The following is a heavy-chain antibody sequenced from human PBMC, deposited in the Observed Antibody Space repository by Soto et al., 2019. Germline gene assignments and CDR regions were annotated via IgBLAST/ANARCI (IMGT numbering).Heavy chain of an antibody. D-gene: IGHD5-18*01. CDR3: AKGSIQLWRSFDY. Sequence: EVQLLESGGGLVQPGGSLRLSCAASGFTFSSYAMRWVRQAPGKGLEWVSAISGSGGSTYYAASVKGRFTISRDNSKNPLYLPMNRLRAEDTAVYYCAKGSIQLWRSFDYWGQGTLVTVSS. J-gene: IGHJ4*02. CDR1: GFTFSSYA. V-gene: IGHV3-23*01. CDR2: ISGSGGST.